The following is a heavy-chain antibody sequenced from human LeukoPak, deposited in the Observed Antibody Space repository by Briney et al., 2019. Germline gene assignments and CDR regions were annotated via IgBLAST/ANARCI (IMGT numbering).Heavy chain of an antibody. CDR3: SSTNYVVVPAAISETAEDFDY. D-gene: IGHD2-2*02. Sequence: GGSLRLSCAASGFTFSNHWMTWVRQAPGKGLEWVGRIRSKANSYATAYAASVKGRFTISRDDSKNTAYLQMNSLKTEDTAVYYCSSTNYVVVPAAISETAEDFDYWGQGTLVTVSS. CDR1: GFTFSNHW. CDR2: IRSKANSYAT. J-gene: IGHJ4*02. V-gene: IGHV3-73*01.